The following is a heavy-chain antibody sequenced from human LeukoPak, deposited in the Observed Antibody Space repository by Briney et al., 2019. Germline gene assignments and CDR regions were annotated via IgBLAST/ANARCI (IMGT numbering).Heavy chain of an antibody. Sequence: ASVKVSCKTSGYTFTGYYIYWVRQAPGQGLEWMGQITPTSGGTNYAQKFQGRVTMTRDTSITTAYVELSRLTSDDTAVCYCTRGGADYWGQGTLVTVSS. J-gene: IGHJ4*02. V-gene: IGHV1-2*06. CDR2: ITPTSGGT. D-gene: IGHD1-26*01. CDR3: TRGGADY. CDR1: GYTFTGYY.